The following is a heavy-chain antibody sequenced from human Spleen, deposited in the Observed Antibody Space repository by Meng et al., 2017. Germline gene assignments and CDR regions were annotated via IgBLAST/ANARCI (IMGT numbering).Heavy chain of an antibody. CDR2: INTDGTTT. CDR1: GFNFGDYI. CDR3: ARDADWVIFDH. V-gene: IGHV3-74*01. Sequence: GESLKISCGASGFNFGDYIMHWVRQSPGKGLEWISRINTDGTTTTYADSVKGRFTISRDNAKNTLYLQMNSLRGEDTAVYYCARDADWVIFDHWGQGALVTVSS. D-gene: IGHD3-9*01. J-gene: IGHJ4*02.